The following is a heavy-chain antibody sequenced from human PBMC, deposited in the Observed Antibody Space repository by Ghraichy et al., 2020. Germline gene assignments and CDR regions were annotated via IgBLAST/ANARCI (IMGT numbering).Heavy chain of an antibody. Sequence: GGSLRLSCAASGFTFSDFYMSWIRQAPGKGLEWVSYISDSSSTIDYADSVKGRFTISRDNAKNSLYLQMNSLRAEDTAVYYCARAKMATITPFEYWGQGTLVTVSS. D-gene: IGHD5-24*01. CDR2: ISDSSSTI. V-gene: IGHV3-11*01. J-gene: IGHJ4*02. CDR3: ARAKMATITPFEY. CDR1: GFTFSDFY.